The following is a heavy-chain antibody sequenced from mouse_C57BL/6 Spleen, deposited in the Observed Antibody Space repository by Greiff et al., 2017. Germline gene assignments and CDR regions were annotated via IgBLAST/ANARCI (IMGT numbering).Heavy chain of an antibody. CDR3: ARGKAYYSNYGAMDY. CDR2: INYDGSST. V-gene: IGHV5-16*01. CDR1: GFTFSDYY. J-gene: IGHJ4*01. Sequence: EVKLVESEGGLVQPGSSMKLSCTASGFTFSDYYMAWVRQVPEKGLEWVANINYDGSSTYYLDSLKSRFIISRDNAKNILYLQMSSLKSEDTATYYCARGKAYYSNYGAMDYWGQGTSVTVSS. D-gene: IGHD2-5*01.